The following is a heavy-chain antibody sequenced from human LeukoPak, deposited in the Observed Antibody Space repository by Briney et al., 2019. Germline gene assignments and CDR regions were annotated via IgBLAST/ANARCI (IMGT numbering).Heavy chain of an antibody. CDR2: INVYNGNT. V-gene: IGHV1-18*01. Sequence: ASVKVSCKASGYTFTSYGISWVRQAPGQGLEWMGRINVYNGNTNYAQKLQGRVTMTTDTSTSTAYMELRSLRSDDTAVYYCARDPRGMVRGVMIRRVDAFDIWGQGTMVTVSS. D-gene: IGHD3-10*01. CDR1: GYTFTSYG. J-gene: IGHJ3*02. CDR3: ARDPRGMVRGVMIRRVDAFDI.